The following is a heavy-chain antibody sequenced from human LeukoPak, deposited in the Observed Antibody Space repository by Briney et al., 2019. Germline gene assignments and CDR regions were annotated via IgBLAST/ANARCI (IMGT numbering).Heavy chain of an antibody. CDR2: IYYSGST. CDR1: GGSISSSSYY. D-gene: IGHD6-6*01. Sequence: SETLSLTCTVSGGSISSSSYYWGWIRQPPGKGLEWIGSIYYSGSTYYNPSLKSRVTISVDTSKNQFSLKLSSVTAADTAVYYCVRPGAARRWYFDYWGQGTQVTVSS. J-gene: IGHJ4*02. CDR3: VRPGAARRWYFDY. V-gene: IGHV4-39*01.